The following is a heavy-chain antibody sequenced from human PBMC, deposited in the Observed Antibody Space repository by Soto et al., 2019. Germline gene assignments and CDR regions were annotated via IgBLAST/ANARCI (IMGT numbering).Heavy chain of an antibody. Sequence: GGSLRLSCVGSGFIFSGFYMDWVRQAPGKGLEWVANINNGGSERNYLDSVKGRFTISRDNAKNSLYLEMNSLRVEDTAFYYCVRDLGYCSSGICYSVFDFWGQGALVTVSS. CDR3: VRDLGYCSSGICYSVFDF. CDR2: INNGGSER. V-gene: IGHV3-7*01. J-gene: IGHJ4*02. D-gene: IGHD2-2*03. CDR1: GFIFSGFY.